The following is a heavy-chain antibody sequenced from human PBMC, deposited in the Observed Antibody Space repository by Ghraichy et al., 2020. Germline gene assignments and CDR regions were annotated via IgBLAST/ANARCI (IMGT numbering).Heavy chain of an antibody. D-gene: IGHD3-10*01. CDR3: ARDIGGSGSYYLGSLPY. Sequence: GGSLRLSCAASGFTFSSYGMHWVRQAPGKGLEWVAVIWYDGSNKYYADSVKGRFTISRDNSKNTLYLQMNSLRAEDTAVYYCARDIGGSGSYYLGSLPYWGQGTLVTVSS. CDR2: IWYDGSNK. V-gene: IGHV3-33*01. CDR1: GFTFSSYG. J-gene: IGHJ4*02.